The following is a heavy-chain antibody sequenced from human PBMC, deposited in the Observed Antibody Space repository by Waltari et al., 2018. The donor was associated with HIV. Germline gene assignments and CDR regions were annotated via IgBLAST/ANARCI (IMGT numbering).Heavy chain of an antibody. J-gene: IGHJ4*02. Sequence: EVHLVQSGAEVKKPGESLKISCKASGFRFTNSWIGWGRQMPGKGLEGMGVIYAGDADTTCSPACQGQVTISTDESSNTAYLQGSSLKASDTARYYCARGNRWQVLSWFDYWGQGTLVTVSS. D-gene: IGHD6-19*01. V-gene: IGHV5-51*03. CDR2: IYAGDADT. CDR3: ARGNRWQVLSWFDY. CDR1: GFRFTNSW.